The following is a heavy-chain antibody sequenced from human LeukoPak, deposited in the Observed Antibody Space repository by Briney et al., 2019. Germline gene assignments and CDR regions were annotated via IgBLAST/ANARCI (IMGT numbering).Heavy chain of an antibody. Sequence: PSETLSLTCTVSGGSISSYYWSWIRQPPGKGLEWIGYIYYSGSTNYNPSLKSRVTISVDTSKNQFSLELSSVTAADTAVYYCARVRGGSIAAAGTHYYGMDVWGQGTTVTVSS. J-gene: IGHJ6*02. D-gene: IGHD6-13*01. CDR3: ARVRGGSIAAAGTHYYGMDV. CDR1: GGSISSYY. CDR2: IYYSGST. V-gene: IGHV4-59*08.